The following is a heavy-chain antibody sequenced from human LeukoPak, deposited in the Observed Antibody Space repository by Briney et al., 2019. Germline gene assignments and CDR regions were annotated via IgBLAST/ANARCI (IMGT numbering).Heavy chain of an antibody. D-gene: IGHD1-1*01. CDR3: ARDPDGTGPSDYFDY. CDR1: GFTFSSNY. V-gene: IGHV3-66*01. J-gene: IGHJ4*02. CDR2: IYSGGST. Sequence: GGSLRLSCAASGFTFSSNYMSWVRQAPGKGLEWVSVIYSGGSTYYADSVKGRFTISRDNAKNSLYLQMSSLRAEDTGVYYCARDPDGTGPSDYFDYWGQGTLVTVSS.